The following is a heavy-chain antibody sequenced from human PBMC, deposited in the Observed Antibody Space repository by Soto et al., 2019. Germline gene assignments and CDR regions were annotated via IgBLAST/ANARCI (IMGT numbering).Heavy chain of an antibody. V-gene: IGHV4-30-4*01. CDR2: IYYSGSA. CDR1: GGSISSGYYF. J-gene: IGHJ3*02. D-gene: IGHD2-21*01. CDR3: AREVNIPVHKGPKDGFDI. Sequence: SETLSLTCTVSGGSISSGYYFWSWIRQPPGKGLEWIGYIYYSGSAYYNPSLKSRVTISVDTSTNHFSLKINSVTAADTAIYYGAREVNIPVHKGPKDGFDIWGQGTMVTVS.